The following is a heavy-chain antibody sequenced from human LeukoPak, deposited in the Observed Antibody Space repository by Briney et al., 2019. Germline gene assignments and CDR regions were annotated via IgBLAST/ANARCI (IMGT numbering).Heavy chain of an antibody. CDR2: IYYSGST. Sequence: PSETLSLTCTVSGGSISSYCWSWIRQPPGKGLEWIGYIYYSGSTYYTPSLKSRVTMSVDTSKNQFSLKLSSVTAADTAVYYCAREIRDYYYMDVWGKGTTVTVSS. V-gene: IGHV4-30-4*08. CDR3: AREIRDYYYMDV. CDR1: GGSISSYC. J-gene: IGHJ6*03.